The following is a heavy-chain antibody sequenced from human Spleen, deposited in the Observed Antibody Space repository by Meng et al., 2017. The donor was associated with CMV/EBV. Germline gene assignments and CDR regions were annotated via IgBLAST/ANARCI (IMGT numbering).Heavy chain of an antibody. J-gene: IGHJ4*02. CDR3: AKWDCTSVACARGNSFDY. CDR1: TFSNYA. CDR2: ISGTGSNT. V-gene: IGHV3-23*01. Sequence: TFSNYAMNWVRQAPGKGLEWVSTISGTGSNTYYANSVKGRFTISRDNSQNTLDLQINGLRAEDTAVYYCAKWDCTSVACARGNSFDYWGQGTLVTVSS. D-gene: IGHD2-8*02.